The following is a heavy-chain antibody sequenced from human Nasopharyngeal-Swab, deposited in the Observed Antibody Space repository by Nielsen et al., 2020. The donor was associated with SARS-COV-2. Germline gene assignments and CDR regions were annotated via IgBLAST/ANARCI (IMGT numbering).Heavy chain of an antibody. D-gene: IGHD3-3*01. CDR2: ISSSSSYI. J-gene: IGHJ6*02. CDR1: GFTFNNYN. Sequence: GGSLRLSCAPYGFTFNNYNFNWVRQAPGKGLEWVSSISSSSSYIYYADSVKGRFTISRDNAKNSLYLQMNSLRAEDTAVYYCARDGLDYDFWSAYFMDVWGQGTTVTVSS. V-gene: IGHV3-21*01. CDR3: ARDGLDYDFWSAYFMDV.